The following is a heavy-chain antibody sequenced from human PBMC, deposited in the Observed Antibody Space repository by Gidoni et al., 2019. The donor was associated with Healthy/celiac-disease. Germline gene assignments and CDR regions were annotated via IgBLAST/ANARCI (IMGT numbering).Heavy chain of an antibody. V-gene: IGHV1-2*02. CDR1: GYTFTGYY. Sequence: QVQLVQSGAEVKKPGASVKVSCKASGYTFTGYYMHWVRQAPGQGLEWMGWINHNSGGTNYAQKFQGRVTMTRDTSISTAYMELSRLRSDDTAVYYCAIPYSSGWYTSFDYWGQGTLVTVSS. CDR3: AIPYSSGWYTSFDY. CDR2: INHNSGGT. J-gene: IGHJ4*02. D-gene: IGHD6-19*01.